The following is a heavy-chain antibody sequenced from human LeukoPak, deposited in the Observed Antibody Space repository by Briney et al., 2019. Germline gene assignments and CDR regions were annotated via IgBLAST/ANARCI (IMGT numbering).Heavy chain of an antibody. CDR3: AREYSSGWYKYNWFDP. Sequence: SVKVSCKASGYTFTGYYMHWVRQAPGQGLEWMGWINPNSGGTNYAQKFQGRVTMTRDTSISTAYMELSRLRSDDTAVYYCAREYSSGWYKYNWFDPWGQGTLVTVSS. V-gene: IGHV1-2*02. CDR1: GYTFTGYY. CDR2: INPNSGGT. J-gene: IGHJ5*02. D-gene: IGHD6-19*01.